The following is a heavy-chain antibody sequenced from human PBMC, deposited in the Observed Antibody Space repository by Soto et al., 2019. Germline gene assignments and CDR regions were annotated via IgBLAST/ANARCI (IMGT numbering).Heavy chain of an antibody. D-gene: IGHD2-21*01. V-gene: IGHV3-15*07. CDR3: TTDYVVFRDY. Sequence: EVHLVESGGGLVQPGGSLRLSCEASGFTFAHAWMNWVRQAPGKGLEWVGRIKGKVDAGTTDYAEPVKGRFAISRDDSKNTLYLQMNSLKSEDTALYSCTTDYVVFRDYWGQGTLVTVSS. CDR2: IKGKVDAGTT. J-gene: IGHJ4*02. CDR1: GFTFAHAW.